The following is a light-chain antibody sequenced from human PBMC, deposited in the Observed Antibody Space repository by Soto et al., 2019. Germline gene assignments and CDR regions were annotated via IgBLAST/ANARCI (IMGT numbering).Light chain of an antibody. CDR3: MQALQSLT. CDR1: QSLLYNNTYNY. CDR2: FGS. J-gene: IGKJ5*01. V-gene: IGKV2-28*01. Sequence: EIVMTQSPLTLPVTPGEPASISCRSSQSLLYNNTYNYLDWYVQKPGQSPQLLIYFGSNRAPGVPDRFSGRGSGTDFTLKINRVEAEDVGTYYCMQALQSLTFGQGTRLEIK.